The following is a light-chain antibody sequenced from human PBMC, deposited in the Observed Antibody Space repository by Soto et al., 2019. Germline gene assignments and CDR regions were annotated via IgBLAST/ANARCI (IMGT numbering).Light chain of an antibody. V-gene: IGLV3-21*02. J-gene: IGLJ2*01. CDR2: DDT. CDR1: NIGSKT. CDR3: QVWDDSTDHRVV. Sequence: SSELTQPPSVSLAPGQTARLTCGGSNIGSKTVHWYQHKPGQAPVVVISDDTDRPSGIPERFSGSNSRNTATLTIGRVEAGDEADYYCQVWDDSTDHRVVFGGGTKLTVL.